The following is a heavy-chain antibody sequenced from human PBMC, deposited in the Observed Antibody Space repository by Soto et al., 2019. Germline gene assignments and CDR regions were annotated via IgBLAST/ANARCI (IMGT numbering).Heavy chain of an antibody. CDR2: ISGSGGST. J-gene: IGHJ5*02. CDR1: GFTFSSYS. V-gene: IGHV3-23*01. Sequence: PGGSLRLSCAASGFTFSSYSMNWVRQAPGKGLEWVSAISGSGGSTYYADSVKGRFTISRDNSKNTLYLQMNSLRAEDTAVYYCAKDRVAAAGTNWFDPWGQGTLVTVSS. D-gene: IGHD6-13*01. CDR3: AKDRVAAAGTNWFDP.